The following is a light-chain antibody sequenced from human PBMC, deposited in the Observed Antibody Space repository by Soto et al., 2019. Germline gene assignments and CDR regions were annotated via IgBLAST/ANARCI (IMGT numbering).Light chain of an antibody. CDR1: SGDVGAYDF. CDR3: GTWDSSLSAGV. J-gene: IGLJ2*01. V-gene: IGLV2-14*01. CDR2: DVS. Sequence: QSALTQPASVSGSPGQSITISCTGTSGDVGAYDFVSWYQHHPGKAPRLVIYDVSRRPAGASDRFSGSKSGSTASLTISSLQAEDEADYYCGTWDSSLSAGVFGGGTKLTVL.